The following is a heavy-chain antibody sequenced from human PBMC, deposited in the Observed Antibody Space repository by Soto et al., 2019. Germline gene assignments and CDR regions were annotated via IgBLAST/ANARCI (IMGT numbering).Heavy chain of an antibody. CDR2: ISGYNGNT. CDR3: ARYFISSSMVRGVTGDDAFDI. V-gene: IGHV1-18*01. Sequence: ASVKVSCKASGYTFRSYGISWVRQAPGQGLEWMGWISGYNGNTHYSQKFQGRVTITADKSTSTAYMELSSLRSEDTAVYYCARYFISSSMVRGVTGDDAFDIWGQGTMVTVSS. J-gene: IGHJ3*02. CDR1: GYTFRSYG. D-gene: IGHD3-10*01.